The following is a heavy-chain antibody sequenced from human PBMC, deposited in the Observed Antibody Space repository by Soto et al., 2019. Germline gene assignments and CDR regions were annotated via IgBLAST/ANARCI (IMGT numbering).Heavy chain of an antibody. J-gene: IGHJ4*02. D-gene: IGHD3-22*01. CDR1: GLTFSSYW. CDR3: ARDHYYYDSSGNCFDY. V-gene: IGHV3-7*01. CDR2: IKQDGSEK. Sequence: SLRLSCAAFGLTFSSYWMSWVRQAPGKGLEWVAKIKQDGSEKYYVDSVKGRFTISRDNAKNSLYLQMNSLRAEDTAVYYCARDHYYYDSSGNCFDYWGQGTLVTVSS.